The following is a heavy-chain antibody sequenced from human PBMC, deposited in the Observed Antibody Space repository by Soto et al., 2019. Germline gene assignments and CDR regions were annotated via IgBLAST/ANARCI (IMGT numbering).Heavy chain of an antibody. CDR1: GYTFTSYA. D-gene: IGHD4-17*01. Sequence: ASVKVSCKASGYTFTSYAMHWVRQAPGQRLEWMGWINAGNGNTKYSQKFQGRVTITRDTSASTGYMELSSLRSEDTAVYYCARTGDYGDYPFDYWGQGTLVTVSS. J-gene: IGHJ4*02. CDR2: INAGNGNT. CDR3: ARTGDYGDYPFDY. V-gene: IGHV1-3*01.